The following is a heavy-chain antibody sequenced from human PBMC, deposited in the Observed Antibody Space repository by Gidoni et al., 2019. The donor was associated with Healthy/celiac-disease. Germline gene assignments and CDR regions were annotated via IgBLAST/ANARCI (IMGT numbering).Heavy chain of an antibody. Sequence: QVQLQQWGAGLLKPSETLSLTCAVYGGSFSGYYWSWIRQPPGKGLEWIGEINHSGSTNYNPSLKSRVTISVDTSKNQFSLKLSSVTAADTAVYYCARGAKYSGSYFSRYYYGMDVWGQGTTVTVSS. CDR3: ARGAKYSGSYFSRYYYGMDV. V-gene: IGHV4-34*01. CDR2: INHSGST. CDR1: GGSFSGYY. D-gene: IGHD1-26*01. J-gene: IGHJ6*02.